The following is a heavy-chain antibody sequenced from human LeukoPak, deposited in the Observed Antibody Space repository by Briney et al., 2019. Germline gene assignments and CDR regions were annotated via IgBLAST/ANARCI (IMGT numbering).Heavy chain of an antibody. J-gene: IGHJ1*01. D-gene: IGHD5-18*01. CDR3: AKGDTPLVATDF. Sequence: PGRSLRLSCAASLFTFSKYAISWVRQAPGQGPKWVAAISDSGGSTYYADSVMSRFTISRDNSKSTLYRHMNSLSPDDTALYYSAKGDTPLVATDFWGQGTLVTVSS. CDR2: ISDSGGST. CDR1: LFTFSKYA. V-gene: IGHV3-23*01.